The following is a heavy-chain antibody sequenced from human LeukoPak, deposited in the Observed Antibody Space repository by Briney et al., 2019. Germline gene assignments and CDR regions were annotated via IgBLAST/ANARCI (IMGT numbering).Heavy chain of an antibody. V-gene: IGHV1-18*01. D-gene: IGHD4-17*01. Sequence: ASVKVSCKASGYTFIRYGISWVRQAPGQGLEWMGWISAYTRNTNYAQNLRGRVTMTTDTSTSTAYMELRSLGSDDTAVYYCARDYGDSNYYSGADGWGQGTTVTVSS. CDR1: GYTFIRYG. CDR2: ISAYTRNT. J-gene: IGHJ6*02. CDR3: ARDYGDSNYYSGADG.